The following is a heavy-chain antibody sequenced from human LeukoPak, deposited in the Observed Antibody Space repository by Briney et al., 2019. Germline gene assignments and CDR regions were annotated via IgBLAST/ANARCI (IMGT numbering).Heavy chain of an antibody. J-gene: IGHJ1*01. CDR1: GYSISSGYY. V-gene: IGHV4-38-2*01. CDR3: TGSGSYYNALFQH. CDR2: IYHSGST. Sequence: SETLSLTCAVSGYSISSGYYWGWIRQPPGKGLEWIGSIYHSGSTYYNPSIKSRVTISVDTSKNQFSLKLSSVTAADTAVYYCTGSGSYYNALFQHWGQGTLVTVSS. D-gene: IGHD3-10*01.